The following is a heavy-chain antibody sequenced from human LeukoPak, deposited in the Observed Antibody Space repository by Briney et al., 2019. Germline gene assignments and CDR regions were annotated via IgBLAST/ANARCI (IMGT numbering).Heavy chain of an antibody. CDR3: VREARESGGFDY. CDR2: IRYDGSNK. J-gene: IGHJ4*02. Sequence: GGSLRLSCAASGFTFSSYSMNWVRQAPGKGLEWVAFIRYDGSNKSYADSVKGRFTISRDNSKNTLYLQMNSLRAEDTAVYYCVREARESGGFDYWGQGTLVTVSS. V-gene: IGHV3-30*02. CDR1: GFTFSSYS. D-gene: IGHD5-24*01.